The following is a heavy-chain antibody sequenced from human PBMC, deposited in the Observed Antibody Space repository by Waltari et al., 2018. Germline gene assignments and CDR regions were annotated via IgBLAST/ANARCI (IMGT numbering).Heavy chain of an antibody. Sequence: EVQLFESGGDLVQPGGSLRLSCTASSLTIASHAMGWVRQGQGKGMGGVSSISPDGGDSYHADSVKGRFTISRDNSKNTLDLQMNSLRAEDTAVYYCASRYYQLLYYYFEYWGQGTLVTVSS. CDR3: ASRYYQLLYYYFEY. V-gene: IGHV3-23*01. D-gene: IGHD2-2*01. CDR1: SLTIASHA. CDR2: ISPDGGDS. J-gene: IGHJ4*02.